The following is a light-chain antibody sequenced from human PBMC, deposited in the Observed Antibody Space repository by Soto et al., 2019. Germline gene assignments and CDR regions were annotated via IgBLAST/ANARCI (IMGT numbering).Light chain of an antibody. CDR2: GAS. CDR3: QQYSNWPPKYT. V-gene: IGKV3-15*01. CDR1: QSISNL. Sequence: EIVMTQSPATLSVSPGDRATLSCRASQSISNLLAWYQQKPGQAPRLLIYGASTRATGIPARFSGSGSGAEFTLTISSLQSEDFAVYYCQQYSNWPPKYTFGQGTKLEI. J-gene: IGKJ2*01.